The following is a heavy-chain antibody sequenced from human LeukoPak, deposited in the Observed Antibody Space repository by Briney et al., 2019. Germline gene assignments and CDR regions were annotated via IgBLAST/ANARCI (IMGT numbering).Heavy chain of an antibody. CDR2: IYESGTT. V-gene: IGHV4-34*01. Sequence: SETLPLTCAVYGESLNSYYWSWVRQPPGEGLEWIGEIYESGTTEYNPSLKSRVTISMVPSKQQFSLSLSSVSAADTAVYYCARGAWATRLGSWGLGTPVIVSS. CDR1: GESLNSYY. D-gene: IGHD2-15*01. J-gene: IGHJ4*02. CDR3: ARGAWATRLGS.